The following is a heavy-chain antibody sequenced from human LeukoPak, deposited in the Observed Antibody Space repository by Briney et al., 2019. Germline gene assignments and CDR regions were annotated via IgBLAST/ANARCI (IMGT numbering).Heavy chain of an antibody. CDR2: ISSSSSTNI. V-gene: IGHV3-48*02. CDR3: ARDLDTAMVTY. CDR1: GFIFRDYS. J-gene: IGHJ4*02. D-gene: IGHD5-18*01. Sequence: PGGSPRLSCAASGFIFRDYSMNWVRQAPGTGLEWVSYISSSSSTNIKYADSVKGRFTISRDNAKNSLYLQMNSLRDEDTAVYYCARDLDTAMVTYWGQGILVTVSS.